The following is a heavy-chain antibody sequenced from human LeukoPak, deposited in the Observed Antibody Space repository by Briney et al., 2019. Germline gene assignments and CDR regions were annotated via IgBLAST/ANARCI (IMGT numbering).Heavy chain of an antibody. CDR2: INPNSGGT. J-gene: IGHJ3*02. CDR3: ARVKYYDFWSGEGDDAFDI. Sequence: ASVKVSCKASGYTFTGYYMHWVRQAPGQGLEWMGWINPNSGGTNYAQKFQGRVTMTRDTSISTAYMELSRLRSDDTAVYYCARVKYYDFWSGEGDDAFDIWGQGTMVTVSS. V-gene: IGHV1-2*02. D-gene: IGHD3-3*01. CDR1: GYTFTGYY.